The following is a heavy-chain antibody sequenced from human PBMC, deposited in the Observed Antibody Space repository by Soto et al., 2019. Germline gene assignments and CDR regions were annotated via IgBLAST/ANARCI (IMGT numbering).Heavy chain of an antibody. V-gene: IGHV1-18*01. J-gene: IGHJ4*02. CDR3: ARDAWQQCPGDY. D-gene: IGHD2-2*01. CDR2: ISADNSNR. CDR1: GYTFASHG. Sequence: QVQLVQCGAEVKRPGASVKVSCKGSGYTFASHGISWVRQAPGQGLEWMGWISADNSNRNYAEKFQGRVTMTTDTSTSTAYLEVRSLRSDDTAVYYCARDAWQQCPGDYWGQGTLVTVSS.